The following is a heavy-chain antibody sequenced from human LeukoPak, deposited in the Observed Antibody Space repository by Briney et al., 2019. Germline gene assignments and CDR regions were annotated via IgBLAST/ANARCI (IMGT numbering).Heavy chain of an antibody. CDR3: ASVNLGYFDY. D-gene: IGHD7-27*01. V-gene: IGHV1-69*13. J-gene: IGHJ4*02. Sequence: SVKVSCKASGGTFSSYAISWVRQAPGQGLEWMGGIIPIFGTANYAQKFQGRVTITADESTCTAYMELSSLRSEDTAVYYCASVNLGYFDYWGQGTLVTVSS. CDR1: GGTFSSYA. CDR2: IIPIFGTA.